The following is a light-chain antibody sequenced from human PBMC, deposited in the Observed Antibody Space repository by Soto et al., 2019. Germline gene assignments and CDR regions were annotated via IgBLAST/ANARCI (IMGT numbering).Light chain of an antibody. J-gene: IGKJ5*01. CDR3: QQYNNWPS. V-gene: IGKV3D-15*01. CDR2: DAS. Sequence: EIVWRQSKGTLSLSPGERATLSCRASQSVSRKLAWYQQIPGQAPRLLIYDASNRATGIPARFSGSGSETEFTLTIRSLQSEDFAVYLCQQYNNWPSFGQGTRLEI. CDR1: QSVSRK.